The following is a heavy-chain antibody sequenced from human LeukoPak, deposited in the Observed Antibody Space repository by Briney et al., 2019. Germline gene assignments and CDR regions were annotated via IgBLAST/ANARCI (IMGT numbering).Heavy chain of an antibody. J-gene: IGHJ4*02. D-gene: IGHD6-19*01. CDR1: GFTFSNYS. CDR3: ARDSASGYTSGWYDHYFDY. CDR2: ISSSSGTI. V-gene: IGHV3-48*02. Sequence: GGSLRLSCAASGFTFSNYSMNWVRQAPGKGLEWVSHISSSSGTISYADSVKGRFTISRDNAKSSLYLQMDSLRDEDTAVYFCARDSASGYTSGWYDHYFDYWGQGTLVTVSS.